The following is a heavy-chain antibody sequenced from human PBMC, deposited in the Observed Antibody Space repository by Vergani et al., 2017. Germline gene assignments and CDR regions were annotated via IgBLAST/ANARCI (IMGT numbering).Heavy chain of an antibody. CDR3: ASGXPGYQLATQYFQH. J-gene: IGHJ1*01. Sequence: EVQLVESGGGLVKPGGSLRLSCVASGFTFGSYSMNWVRQAPGKGLEWDSFISSSSSYRYYADSVKGRFTISRDNGEYSLLLQMNSLRPEDTAVYYCASGXPGYQLATQYFQHWGQGTLVTVSS. CDR1: GFTFGSYS. D-gene: IGHD2-2*01. CDR2: ISSSSSYR. V-gene: IGHV3-21*01.